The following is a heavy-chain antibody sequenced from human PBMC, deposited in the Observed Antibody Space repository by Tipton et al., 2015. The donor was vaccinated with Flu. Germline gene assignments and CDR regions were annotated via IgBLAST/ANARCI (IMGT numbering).Heavy chain of an antibody. D-gene: IGHD3-10*01. CDR3: ARVLWFGELEFDP. Sequence: SLRLSCAASGFTFSTYWMSWVRQAPGKGLEWVANINQDGGEKYYVDSVKGRFTISRDNAENSLHLQMNSLRAEDTAVYYCARVLWFGELEFDPWGQGTLVTVSS. CDR1: GFTFSTYW. J-gene: IGHJ5*02. V-gene: IGHV3-7*01. CDR2: INQDGGEK.